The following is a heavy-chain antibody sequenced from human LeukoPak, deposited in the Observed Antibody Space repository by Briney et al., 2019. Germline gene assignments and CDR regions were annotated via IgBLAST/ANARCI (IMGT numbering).Heavy chain of an antibody. CDR1: GYTLTELS. J-gene: IGHJ4*02. Sequence: ASVKVSCKVSGYTLTELSMQWVRQAPGKGLEWMGGFDPEDGETIYAQKFQGRVTMTEDTSTDTAYMELSSLRSEDTAVYYCATEDFWSGYYRYWGQGTLVTVSS. CDR3: ATEDFWSGYYRY. CDR2: FDPEDGET. V-gene: IGHV1-24*01. D-gene: IGHD3-3*01.